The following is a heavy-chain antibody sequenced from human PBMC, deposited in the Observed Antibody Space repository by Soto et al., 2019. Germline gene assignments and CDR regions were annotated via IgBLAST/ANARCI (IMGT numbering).Heavy chain of an antibody. CDR2: IWYDGSNK. CDR1: GFTFSSYG. D-gene: IGHD3-9*01. CDR3: ARDLPFSRYVDILTGAMDV. Sequence: GGSLRLSCAASGFTFSSYGMHCVRQAPDKVLEWVAVIWYDGSNKYYADSVKGRLTISRDNSKNTLYLQMNSLRAEAPAVYYCARDLPFSRYVDILTGAMDVWGQGTTVTVSS. J-gene: IGHJ6*02. V-gene: IGHV3-33*01.